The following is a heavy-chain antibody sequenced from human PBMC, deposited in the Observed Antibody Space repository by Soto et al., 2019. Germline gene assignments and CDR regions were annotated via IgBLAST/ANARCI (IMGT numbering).Heavy chain of an antibody. D-gene: IGHD3-10*01. Sequence: PGGSLRLSCAASGFTFSSYGMHWVRQAPGKGLEWVAVIWYDGSNKYYADSVKGRFTISRDNSKNTLHLQMNSLRAEDTAVYYCARDARLLWFGELYGWGQGTLVTVSS. CDR1: GFTFSSYG. CDR3: ARDARLLWFGELYG. CDR2: IWYDGSNK. V-gene: IGHV3-33*01. J-gene: IGHJ4*02.